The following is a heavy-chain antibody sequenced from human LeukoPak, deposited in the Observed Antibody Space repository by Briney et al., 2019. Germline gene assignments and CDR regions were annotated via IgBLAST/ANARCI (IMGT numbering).Heavy chain of an antibody. Sequence: GGSLRLSCAASGFTFSSYSMNWVRQAPGKGLEWVSSISSSSNYIYYEDSVKGRFTVSRDNAKNSLYLQMNSLRAEDAAVYYCARRVGYYDSSGYYYYYYMDVWGKGTTVTVSS. V-gene: IGHV3-21*01. CDR3: ARRVGYYDSSGYYYYYYMDV. CDR2: ISSSSNYI. CDR1: GFTFSSYS. D-gene: IGHD3-22*01. J-gene: IGHJ6*03.